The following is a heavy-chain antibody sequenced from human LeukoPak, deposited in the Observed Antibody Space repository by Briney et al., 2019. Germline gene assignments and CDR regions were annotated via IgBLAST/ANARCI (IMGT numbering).Heavy chain of an antibody. J-gene: IGHJ1*01. CDR1: GFSFSDST. V-gene: IGHV3-7*03. D-gene: IGHD3-16*01. CDR3: ARGGAGGGYFPT. Sequence: PRGSLRVSCVASGFSFSDSTMSWVRQAAGKGLEWVAKMKEDGSDENYVDSVKGRFTISRDNARNSLHLQMKSLRAEDTAVYFCARGGAGGGYFPTWGQGILVIVSS. CDR2: MKEDGSDE.